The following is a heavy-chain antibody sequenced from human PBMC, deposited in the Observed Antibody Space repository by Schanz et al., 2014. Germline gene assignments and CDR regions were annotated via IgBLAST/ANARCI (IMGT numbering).Heavy chain of an antibody. Sequence: LQLQESGSGLMKPSQTLSLTCAVSGGSISSGGYSWNWIRQSPGKGLEWIGYIYYSGNTYYNPSLKSRVTISVDRSKNQSSLRLDSVTAADTAVYYCALREKPYGPFASWGQGALVTVSS. V-gene: IGHV4-30-2*06. J-gene: IGHJ4*02. CDR2: IYYSGNT. CDR1: GGSISSGGYS. D-gene: IGHD3-10*01. CDR3: ALREKPYGPFAS.